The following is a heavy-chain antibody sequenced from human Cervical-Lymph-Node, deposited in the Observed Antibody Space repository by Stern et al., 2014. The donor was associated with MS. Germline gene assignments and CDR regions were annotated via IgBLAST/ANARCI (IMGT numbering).Heavy chain of an antibody. CDR2: FYPSDSDI. CDR3: ATSLDADYIGYFDS. Sequence: EVHLVESGAEVKKPGESLKISCRNSGGSFFKYAIAWVRQMPGKGLEWMGMFYPSDSDIRYSPSFQGQVTISADQSISTAYLQWSSLKASDTAIYYCATSLDADYIGYFDSWGQGTLVTVSS. V-gene: IGHV5-51*03. J-gene: IGHJ4*02. D-gene: IGHD4-11*01. CDR1: GGSFFKYA.